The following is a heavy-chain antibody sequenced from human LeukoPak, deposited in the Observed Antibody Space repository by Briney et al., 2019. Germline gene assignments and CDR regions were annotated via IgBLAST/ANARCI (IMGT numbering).Heavy chain of an antibody. J-gene: IGHJ2*01. V-gene: IGHV3-48*04. D-gene: IGHD2-21*01. CDR3: ARAYLLPSIPYWYFDL. CDR1: GFTFSGYS. CDR2: ISSPSSTI. Sequence: PGGSLRLSCAASGFTFSGYSMNWVRQAPGKGLEGPSYISSPSSTIYYADSVRGRFTISRDNAKNSLYLQMNSLRAEDAAIYYCARAYLLPSIPYWYFDLWGRGTLVTVSS.